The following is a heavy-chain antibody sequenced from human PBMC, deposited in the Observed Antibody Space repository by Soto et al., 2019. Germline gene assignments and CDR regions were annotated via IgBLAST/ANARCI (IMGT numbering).Heavy chain of an antibody. D-gene: IGHD5-18*01. CDR3: ARAQDIAMATVFDY. CDR2: IYYSGST. V-gene: IGHV4-59*01. CDR1: GGSISSYY. J-gene: IGHJ4*02. Sequence: PSETLSLTCTVSGGSISSYYWSWIRQPPGKGLEWIGYIYYSGSTYHNPSLKGRVTISVDTSKNQFSLRLSSVTAADTAMYYCARAQDIAMATVFDYWGQGTLVTVSS.